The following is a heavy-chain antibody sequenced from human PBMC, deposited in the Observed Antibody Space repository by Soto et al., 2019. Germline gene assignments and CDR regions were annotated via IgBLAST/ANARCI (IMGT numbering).Heavy chain of an antibody. V-gene: IGHV4-4*07. CDR1: GASISGFY. Sequence: SSETLSLTCTVSGASISGFYWSWIWKSAGKGLEWIGRIYATGTTDYNPSLKSRVMMSVDTSKKQFSLKLRSVTAADTAVYYCVRDGTKTLRDWFDPWGQGISVTVSS. J-gene: IGHJ5*02. CDR3: VRDGTKTLRDWFDP. D-gene: IGHD1-1*01. CDR2: IYATGTT.